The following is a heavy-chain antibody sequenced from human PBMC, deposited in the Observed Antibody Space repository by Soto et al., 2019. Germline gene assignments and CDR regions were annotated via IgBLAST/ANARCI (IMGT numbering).Heavy chain of an antibody. CDR2: ISYSGST. J-gene: IGHJ6*02. CDR3: ARDYCTNGVCYPNYYYGMDV. CDR1: GGSISSSSYY. D-gene: IGHD2-8*01. V-gene: IGHV4-39*01. Sequence: QLQLQESGPGLVKPSETLSLTCTVSGGSISSSSYYWGWIRQPPGKGLEWIGSISYSGSTYYNPSLKSRVPVSVGPSQVPFSLALRSVTAADTAVYYCARDYCTNGVCYPNYYYGMDVWGQGTTVTVSS.